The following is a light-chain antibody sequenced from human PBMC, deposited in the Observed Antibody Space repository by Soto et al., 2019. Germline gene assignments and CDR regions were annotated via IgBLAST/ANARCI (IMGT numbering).Light chain of an antibody. CDR2: GAS. J-gene: IGKJ4*01. Sequence: EIVMTQSPATLSVSPGERATLSCRASQSVGSNLAWYQQKPGQAPRLLIYGASNRATGVPVTVRGSGSGTEFTLAISSLQSEDFALYFCQQYNSWPLTFGGGTKVDVK. CDR3: QQYNSWPLT. CDR1: QSVGSN. V-gene: IGKV3-15*01.